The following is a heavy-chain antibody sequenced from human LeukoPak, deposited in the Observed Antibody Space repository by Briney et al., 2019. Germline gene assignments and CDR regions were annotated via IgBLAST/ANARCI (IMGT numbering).Heavy chain of an antibody. CDR2: ISGDGGST. D-gene: IGHD4-11*01. CDR1: GFTFDDYA. Sequence: GGSLRLSCAASGFTFDDYAMHWVRQAPGKGLEWVSLISGDGGSTYYADSVKGRFTISRDNSKNTLYLQMNSLRAEDTAVYYCAKDRYSNYGNWFDPWGQGTLVTVFS. V-gene: IGHV3-43*02. J-gene: IGHJ5*02. CDR3: AKDRYSNYGNWFDP.